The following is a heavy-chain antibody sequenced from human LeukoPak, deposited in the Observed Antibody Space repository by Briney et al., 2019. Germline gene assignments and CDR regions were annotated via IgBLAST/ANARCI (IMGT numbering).Heavy chain of an antibody. V-gene: IGHV3-30*03. D-gene: IGHD1-14*01. J-gene: IGHJ4*02. CDR2: ISYDGSNK. CDR3: ARLRTFDY. Sequence: GRSLRLSCAASGFTFSSYGMHWVRQAPGKGLEWVAVISYDGSNKYYVGSVKGRFTISRDNADNSLYLQMNSLRAEDTAVYYCARLRTFDYWGQGTLVTVSS. CDR1: GFTFSSYG.